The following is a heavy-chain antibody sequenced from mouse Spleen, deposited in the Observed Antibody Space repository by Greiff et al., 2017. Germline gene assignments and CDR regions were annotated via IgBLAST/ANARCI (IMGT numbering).Heavy chain of an antibody. CDR2: IRLKSDNYAT. CDR3: TGGGHYYGRLGAMDY. V-gene: IGHV6-3*01. D-gene: IGHD1-1*01. CDR1: GFTFSNYW. Sequence: EVQGVESGGGLVQPGGSMKLSCVASGFTFSNYWMNWVRQSPEKGLEWVAQIRLKSDNYATHYAESVKGRFTISRDDSKSSVYLQMNNLRAEDTGIYYCTGGGHYYGRLGAMDYWGQGTSVTVSS. J-gene: IGHJ4*01.